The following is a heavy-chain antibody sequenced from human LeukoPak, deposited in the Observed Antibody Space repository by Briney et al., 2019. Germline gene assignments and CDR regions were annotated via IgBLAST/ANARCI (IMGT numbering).Heavy chain of an antibody. V-gene: IGHV4-59*01. CDR3: ARAPLWFGEFDY. J-gene: IGHJ4*02. CDR1: GGSISSYY. Sequence: KTSETLSLTCTVSGGSISSYYWSWIRQPPGKGLEWIGYIYYSGSTNYNPSLKSRVTISVDTSKNQLSLKLSSVTAADTAVYYCARAPLWFGEFDYWGQGTLVTVSS. CDR2: IYYSGST. D-gene: IGHD3-10*01.